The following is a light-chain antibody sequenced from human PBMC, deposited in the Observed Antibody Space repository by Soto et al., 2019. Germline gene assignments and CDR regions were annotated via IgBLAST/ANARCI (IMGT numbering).Light chain of an antibody. CDR2: DAS. Sequence: DIQMTQSPSTLSASVGDRVTITCRASQSISSWLAWYQQKAGKAPKLLIYDASSLESGVPSRFSGSGSGTEFTLTISNLQADDFATYYCQQYYSYPTFGQGTKVEIK. CDR1: QSISSW. CDR3: QQYYSYPT. J-gene: IGKJ1*01. V-gene: IGKV1-5*01.